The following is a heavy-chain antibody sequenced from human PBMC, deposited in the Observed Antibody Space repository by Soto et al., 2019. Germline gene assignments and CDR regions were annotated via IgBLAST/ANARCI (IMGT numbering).Heavy chain of an antibody. D-gene: IGHD2-2*01. CDR3: ARGGVVVVPSAAAWFDP. J-gene: IGHJ5*02. CDR2: VTSDSLYM. CDR1: GFTSSSYA. V-gene: IGHV3-21*01. Sequence: PGGSMRLSCAASGFTSSSYAMSWVRQAPGKGLEWVSSVTSDSLYMSYADSVKGRFTISRDNAKNSLYLQMSSLRAEDTAVYYCARGGVVVVPSAAAWFDPWGQGTLVTVSS.